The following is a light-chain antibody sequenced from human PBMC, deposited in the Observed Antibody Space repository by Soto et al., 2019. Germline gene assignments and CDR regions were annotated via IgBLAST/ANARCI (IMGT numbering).Light chain of an antibody. CDR2: GAS. CDR1: QSVSSN. Sequence: EIVMTQSPATLSVSPGERATLSCRASQSVSSNLAWYQQKPGQAPRLLIYGASTRATDIPARFSGSGSGTEFTLTISSLQSEDFAVYYCQHYNSWPGGFGQGTKVEIK. CDR3: QHYNSWPGG. J-gene: IGKJ1*01. V-gene: IGKV3-15*01.